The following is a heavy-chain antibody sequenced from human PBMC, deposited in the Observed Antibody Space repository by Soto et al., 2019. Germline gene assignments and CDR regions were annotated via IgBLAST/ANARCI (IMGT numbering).Heavy chain of an antibody. D-gene: IGHD6-6*01. CDR3: ARGSFRQLVLLSHGMDV. J-gene: IGHJ6*02. CDR2: ISYDGSNK. Sequence: PGGSLRLSCAASGFTFSSYAMHWVRQAPGKGLEWVAVISYDGSNKYYADSVKGRFTISRDNSKNTLYLQMNSLRAEDTAVYYCARGSFRQLVLLSHGMDVSGPGTTVTVSS. V-gene: IGHV3-30-3*01. CDR1: GFTFSSYA.